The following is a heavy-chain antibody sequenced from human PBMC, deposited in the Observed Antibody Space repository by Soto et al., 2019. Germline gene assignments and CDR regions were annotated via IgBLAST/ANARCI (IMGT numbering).Heavy chain of an antibody. CDR3: ARGVTMVRAAEKDY. V-gene: IGHV3-30-3*01. J-gene: IGHJ4*02. CDR1: GFTFSSYA. D-gene: IGHD3-10*01. CDR2: ISYDGSNK. Sequence: QVQLVESGGGVVQPGRSLRLSCAASGFTFSSYAMHWVRQAPGKGLEWVAVISYDGSNKYYADSVKGRFTISRDNSKNTLYLQMNSLSAGDTSVYYCARGVTMVRAAEKDYWGQGTLVTVSS.